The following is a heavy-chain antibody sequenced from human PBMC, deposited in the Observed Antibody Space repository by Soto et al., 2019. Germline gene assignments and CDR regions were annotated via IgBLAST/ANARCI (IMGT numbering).Heavy chain of an antibody. CDR2: ISSSSSYT. J-gene: IGHJ4*02. V-gene: IGHV3-11*05. CDR1: GFTFSDYY. CDR3: SRVGGYCSSNSCLGY. Sequence: QVQLVESGGGLVKPGGSLRLSCAASGFTFSDYYMSWIRKAPGRGLEGVSYISSSSSYTNYADSVKGRFTISRDNAKNSLYLQMNSLRAEDTAVYYCSRVGGYCSSNSCLGYWGQGTLFTVSS. D-gene: IGHD2-2*01.